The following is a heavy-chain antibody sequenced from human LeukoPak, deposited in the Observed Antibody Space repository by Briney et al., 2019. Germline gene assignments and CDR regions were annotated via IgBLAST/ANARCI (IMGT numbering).Heavy chain of an antibody. CDR2: ISYDGSNK. CDR1: GFTFSSYG. J-gene: IGHJ4*02. Sequence: SGGSLRLSCAASGFTFSSYGMHWVRQAPGKGLEWVAVISYDGSNKYYADSVKGRFTISRDNSKNTPYLQMNSLRAEDTAVYYCAGNYGGNFDYFDYWGQGTLVTVSS. V-gene: IGHV3-30*03. D-gene: IGHD4-23*01. CDR3: AGNYGGNFDYFDY.